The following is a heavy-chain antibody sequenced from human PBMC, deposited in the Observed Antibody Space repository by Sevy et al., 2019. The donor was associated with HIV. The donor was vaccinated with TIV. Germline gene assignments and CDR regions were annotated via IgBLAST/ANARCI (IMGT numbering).Heavy chain of an antibody. J-gene: IGHJ4*02. CDR1: GFTFSDYY. CDR3: ARGGIVATMAVDY. V-gene: IGHV3-11*01. D-gene: IGHD5-12*01. CDR2: ISSSGSTI. Sequence: GESLKISCAASGFTFSDYYMSWIRQAPGKGLEWVSYISSSGSTIYYAASVKGRFTISRDNAKNSLYLQMNSLRAEDTAVYYCARGGIVATMAVDYWGQGTLVTVSS.